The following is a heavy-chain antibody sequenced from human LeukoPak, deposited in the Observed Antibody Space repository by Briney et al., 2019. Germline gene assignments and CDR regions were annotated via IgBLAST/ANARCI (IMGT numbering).Heavy chain of an antibody. V-gene: IGHV1-18*01. J-gene: IGHJ6*03. CDR1: GYTFTSYG. Sequence: GASVKVSCKASGYTFTSYGISWVRQAPGQGLEGMGWISAYNGNTNYAQKLQGRVTITTATSTSTAYMELRSLRSDDTAVYYCARDRELELRSWYYYMDVWGKGSTVTVSS. CDR2: ISAYNGNT. D-gene: IGHD1-7*01. CDR3: ARDRELELRSWYYYMDV.